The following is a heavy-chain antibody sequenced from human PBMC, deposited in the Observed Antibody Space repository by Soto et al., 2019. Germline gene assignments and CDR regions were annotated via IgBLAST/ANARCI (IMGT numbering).Heavy chain of an antibody. CDR2: IYYSGST. CDR3: ARGSDFLYYYGMDV. CDR1: GGSIRSYF. V-gene: IGHV4-59*01. J-gene: IGHJ6*02. Sequence: LTGSVSGGSIRSYFCTWIRQPPGKGLEWIGYIYYSGSTNYNPSLKSRVTISVDTSKNQFSLKLSSVTAADTAVYYCARGSDFLYYYGMDVWGQGTTVTVSS. D-gene: IGHD5-12*01.